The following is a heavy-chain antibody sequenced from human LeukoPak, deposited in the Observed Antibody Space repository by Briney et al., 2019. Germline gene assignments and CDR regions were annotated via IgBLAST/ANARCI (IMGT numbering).Heavy chain of an antibody. CDR3: ARDPPRFHCSSTSCYTFDY. CDR2: INSDGSST. D-gene: IGHD2-2*02. J-gene: IGHJ4*02. Sequence: GGSLRLSCAASGFTFSSYWMHWVRQAPGKGLVWVSRINSDGSSTSYADSVKGRFTISRDNAKNTLYLQMNSLRAEDTAVYYCARDPPRFHCSSTSCYTFDYWGQGTLVTVSS. V-gene: IGHV3-74*01. CDR1: GFTFSSYW.